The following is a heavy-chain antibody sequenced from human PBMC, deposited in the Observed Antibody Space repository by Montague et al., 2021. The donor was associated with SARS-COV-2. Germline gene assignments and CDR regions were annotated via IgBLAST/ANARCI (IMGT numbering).Heavy chain of an antibody. CDR1: GGTVRDYY. J-gene: IGHJ5*02. D-gene: IGHD1-1*01. CDR2: IFYNGYT. Sequence: SETLSLTCTVSGGTVRDYYWNWIRQTPGKGLEWIGYIFYNGYTKYNPSLESRVTLSVDTPGNQFFLSLRSVTASDTATYFCARHSVSADGTFFRSYFDPWGQGAQVIVSS. CDR3: ARHSVSADGTFFRSYFDP. V-gene: IGHV4-59*08.